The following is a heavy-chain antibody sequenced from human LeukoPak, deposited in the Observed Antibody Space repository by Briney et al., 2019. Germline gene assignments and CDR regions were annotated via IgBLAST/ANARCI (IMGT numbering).Heavy chain of an antibody. CDR3: ARDLKMGYSSGRYSWGTGSSNDY. V-gene: IGHV1-18*01. J-gene: IGHJ4*02. Sequence: GASVTVSFTASGYTFTIYGISWVRQAPGKGLEWMGWISGYNGNKNYGQKLKGRVTMTTDTSTSTVYMELRSLRSDDTAVYYWARDLKMGYSSGRYSWGTGSSNDYWGQGTLVTVSS. CDR2: ISGYNGNK. CDR1: GYTFTIYG. D-gene: IGHD6-19*01.